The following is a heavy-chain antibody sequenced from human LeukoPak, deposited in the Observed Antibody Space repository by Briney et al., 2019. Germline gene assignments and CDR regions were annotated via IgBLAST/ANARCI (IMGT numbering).Heavy chain of an antibody. V-gene: IGHV3-20*04. J-gene: IGHJ4*02. CDR1: GFTFDDYG. D-gene: IGHD5-12*01. Sequence: GGSLRLSCAASGFTFDDYGMSWVRQGPGKGLEWVSGINWSGGSTGYADSVKGRFTISRDKAKNSVYLQMSSLRAEDTALYYCARNYGGYDGTDYWGQGTLVTVSS. CDR2: INWSGGST. CDR3: ARNYGGYDGTDY.